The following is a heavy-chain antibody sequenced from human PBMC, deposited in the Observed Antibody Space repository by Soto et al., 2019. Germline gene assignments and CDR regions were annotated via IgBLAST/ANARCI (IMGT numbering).Heavy chain of an antibody. D-gene: IGHD3-16*01. J-gene: IGHJ4*02. CDR1: GFTFSSSA. Sequence: EVQVSESGGGLVQPGGSLRLSCTASGFTFSSSAMTWVRQAPGKGLEWVSAISGGDGSPSYADSVKGRFTISRDNSTTTMYLHMNNLGADDTPAYYCAKWHPYNHDRLAYAGFDCWGQGPQVTVSS. CDR3: AKWHPYNHDRLAYAGFDC. V-gene: IGHV3-23*01. CDR2: ISGGDGSP.